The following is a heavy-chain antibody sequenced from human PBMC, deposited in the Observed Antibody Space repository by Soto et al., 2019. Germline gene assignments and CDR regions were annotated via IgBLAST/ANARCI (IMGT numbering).Heavy chain of an antibody. CDR3: ARGPHPEWPIAGF. J-gene: IGHJ4*02. CDR1: GGSSSGSY. Sequence: QVQLQQWGAGLLKPSETLSLTCAFHGGSSSGSYWIWISRPPGEGLEWIGEIHPSGDINYTPSLESRVAISADTSSNQFSLTLNSLTAADTAVYYCARGPHPEWPIAGFWGQGALVMVSS. D-gene: IGHD2-21*01. CDR2: IHPSGDI. V-gene: IGHV4-34*01.